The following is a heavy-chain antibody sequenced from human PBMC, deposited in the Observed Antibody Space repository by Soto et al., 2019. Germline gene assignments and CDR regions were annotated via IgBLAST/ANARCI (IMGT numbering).Heavy chain of an antibody. CDR3: ARGKGMEENYYYNGLDI. D-gene: IGHD1-1*01. V-gene: IGHV1-3*01. Sequence: QVQVVQSGAEVKKPGASVKISCKASGYTFSTHAMHWVRQAPGQSLEWMGWINGGTGQTKHSHRFQDRVTITRDTSARPAYMELSSLRSEDTAGYYCARGKGMEENYYYNGLDIWGQGTTVTVSS. CDR1: GYTFSTHA. CDR2: INGGTGQT. J-gene: IGHJ6*02.